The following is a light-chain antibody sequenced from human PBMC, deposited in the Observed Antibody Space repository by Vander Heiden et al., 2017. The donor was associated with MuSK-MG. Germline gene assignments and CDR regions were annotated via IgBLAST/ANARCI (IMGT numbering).Light chain of an antibody. J-gene: IGKJ3*01. CDR1: QSVSSSY. Sequence: EIVLTQSPGTLSLSPGERATLSCRASQSVSSSYLAWYQQKPGQAPRLLIYGASSRVTGIPDRFSGSGSGTDFTLTMSRLEPEDFAVYYCHQDGSSHYTFGHGTKVDIK. CDR3: HQDGSSHYT. V-gene: IGKV3-20*01. CDR2: GAS.